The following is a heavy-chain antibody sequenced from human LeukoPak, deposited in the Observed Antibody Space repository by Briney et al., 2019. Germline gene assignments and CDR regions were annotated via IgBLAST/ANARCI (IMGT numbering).Heavy chain of an antibody. J-gene: IGHJ6*02. CDR2: VYPRDGST. D-gene: IGHD6-13*01. CDR3: ARAGQQLRDYGMDV. Sequence: ASVKVSCKVSGYSFTSNYIHWVRQAPGQGLEWMGMVYPRDGSTSYAQRFQDRVTVTRDTSTSTVHMELSGLRSEDTAVYYCARAGQQLRDYGMDVWGQGTMVTVSS. CDR1: GYSFTSNY. V-gene: IGHV1-46*01.